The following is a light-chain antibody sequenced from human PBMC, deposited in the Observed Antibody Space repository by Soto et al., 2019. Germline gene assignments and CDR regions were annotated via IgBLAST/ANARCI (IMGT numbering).Light chain of an antibody. CDR2: AAS. CDR1: QGISSA. J-gene: IGKJ1*01. V-gene: IGKV1-17*01. Sequence: IQLTQSPSSLSASVGDRVTSTCRASQGISSALAWYQQKPGKAPKRLIYAASSLLSGVPSRFSGSGSETEFTLTSSSLQPEDFATYYCLQNNSYPRTFGQGTKVDIK. CDR3: LQNNSYPRT.